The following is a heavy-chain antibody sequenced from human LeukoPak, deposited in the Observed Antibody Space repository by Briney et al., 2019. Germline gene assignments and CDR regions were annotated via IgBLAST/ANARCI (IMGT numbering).Heavy chain of an antibody. V-gene: IGHV4-59*08. J-gene: IGHJ6*02. Sequence: SETLSLTCTVSGGSISSYYWSWIRQSPGKGLEWIGYIYYSGSTNYNPSLKSRVTISVDTSKNQFSLKLSSVTAADTAVYYCARLRRYDYYYGMDVWGQGTTVTVSS. CDR1: GGSISSYY. CDR3: ARLRRYDYYYGMDV. CDR2: IYYSGST.